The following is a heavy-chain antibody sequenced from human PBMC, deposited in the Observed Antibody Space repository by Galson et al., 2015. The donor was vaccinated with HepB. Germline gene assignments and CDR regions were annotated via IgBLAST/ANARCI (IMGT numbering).Heavy chain of an antibody. J-gene: IGHJ5*02. Sequence: SLRLSCAASGFTFSSYWMHWVRQAPGKGLVWVSRINSDGSSTSYADSVKGRFTISRDNAKNTLYLQMNSLRAEDTAVYYCARDLGVVAGTGWFDPWGQGTLVTVSS. CDR2: INSDGSST. D-gene: IGHD6-19*01. V-gene: IGHV3-74*01. CDR3: ARDLGVVAGTGWFDP. CDR1: GFTFSSYW.